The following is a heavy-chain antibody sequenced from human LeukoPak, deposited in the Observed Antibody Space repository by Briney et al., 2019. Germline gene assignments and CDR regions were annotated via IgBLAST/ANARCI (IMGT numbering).Heavy chain of an antibody. D-gene: IGHD4-23*01. CDR2: LSNNGDST. CDR1: GFTFSSHT. CDR3: AKTQSTTYPRWFDY. J-gene: IGHJ4*02. V-gene: IGHV3-23*01. Sequence: QAGGSLRLSCEASGFTFSSHTMTWVRQAPGKGLEWVSALSNNGDSTYYADSVKGRFTISRDNSKNTLYLQMNTLRAEDTAVYYCAKTQSTTYPRWFDYWGQGTLVTVSS.